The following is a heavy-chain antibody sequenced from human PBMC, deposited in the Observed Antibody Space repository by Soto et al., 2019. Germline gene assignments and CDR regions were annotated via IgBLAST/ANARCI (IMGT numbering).Heavy chain of an antibody. D-gene: IGHD3-22*01. CDR3: ARDREYYYDSSGNYYYHYGMDV. CDR1: GYTFTNYG. CDR2: NSGYNGNT. Sequence: QVQLVESGAEVKKPGASVKVSCKASGYTFTNYGISWVRQAPGQGLEWLGWNSGYNGNTKYAQKFQGRVTMTTDITTNTAYMELRRLRSDDTAVYYCARDREYYYDSSGNYYYHYGMDVWGQGTTVTVS. J-gene: IGHJ6*02. V-gene: IGHV1-18*04.